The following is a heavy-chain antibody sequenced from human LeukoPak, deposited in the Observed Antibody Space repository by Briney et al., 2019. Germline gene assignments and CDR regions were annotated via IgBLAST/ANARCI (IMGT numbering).Heavy chain of an antibody. Sequence: GGSLRLSCAASGFTFSSYAMHWVRQAPGKGLEWVAVISYDGSNKYYADSVKGRFTISRDNSKNTLYLQMNSLRAEDTAVYYCARDLTGIAVAGNFDYWGQGTLVTVSS. CDR2: ISYDGSNK. V-gene: IGHV3-30*04. J-gene: IGHJ4*02. CDR3: ARDLTGIAVAGNFDY. CDR1: GFTFSSYA. D-gene: IGHD6-19*01.